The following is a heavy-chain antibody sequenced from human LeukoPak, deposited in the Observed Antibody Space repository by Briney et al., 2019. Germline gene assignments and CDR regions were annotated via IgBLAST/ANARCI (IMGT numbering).Heavy chain of an antibody. CDR3: ARVHLGLKYFDY. CDR1: GYTFTNYG. V-gene: IGHV1-18*01. CDR2: INLYSDNT. Sequence: SVKVSCKASGYTFTNYGLSWVRQAPGQGLGWMGWINLYSDNTNYAQKLQGRVTMTTEISTSTAYMELRSLRSDDTAVYYCARVHLGLKYFDYWGQGTLVTVSS. D-gene: IGHD3-16*01. J-gene: IGHJ4*02.